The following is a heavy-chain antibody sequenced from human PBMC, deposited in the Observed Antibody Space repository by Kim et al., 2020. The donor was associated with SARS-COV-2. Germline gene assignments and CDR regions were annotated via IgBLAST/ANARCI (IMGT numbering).Heavy chain of an antibody. CDR3: ARQVTSLMVYAIYFDY. CDR2: IYYSGST. D-gene: IGHD2-8*01. V-gene: IGHV4-39*01. CDR1: GGSISSSSYY. J-gene: IGHJ4*02. Sequence: SETLSLTCTVSGGSISSSSYYWGWIRQPPGKGLEWIGSIYYSGSTYYNPSLKSRVTISVDTSKNQFSLKLSSVTAADTAVYYCARQVTSLMVYAIYFDYWGQGDLVTVSS.